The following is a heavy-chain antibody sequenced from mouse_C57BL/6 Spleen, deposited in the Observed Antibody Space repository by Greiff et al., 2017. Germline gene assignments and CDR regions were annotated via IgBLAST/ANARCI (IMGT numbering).Heavy chain of an antibody. CDR2: IDPEDGDT. V-gene: IGHV14-1*01. Sequence: EVQLQQSGAELVRPGASVKLSCTASGFNFKDYYMHWVKQRPEQGLEWIGRIDPEDGDTEYAPKFQGKATMTADTSSNTAYLQLSSLTSEDAAVXYCTPSYGSIFAYWGQGTLVTVSA. CDR3: TPSYGSIFAY. J-gene: IGHJ3*01. D-gene: IGHD1-1*01. CDR1: GFNFKDYY.